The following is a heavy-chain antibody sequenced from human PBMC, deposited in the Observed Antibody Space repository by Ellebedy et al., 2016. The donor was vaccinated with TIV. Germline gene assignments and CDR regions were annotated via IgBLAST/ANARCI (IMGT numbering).Heavy chain of an antibody. CDR1: GGSISSYY. Sequence: GSLRLXCTVSGGSISSYYWSWIRQPPGKGLEWIGYIYHSGSTYYNPSLKSRVTISVDTSKNQFSLKLSSVTAAYTAVYYCSLYDYVWGSYYWGQGTLVTVSS. J-gene: IGHJ4*02. D-gene: IGHD3-16*01. CDR2: IYHSGST. CDR3: SLYDYVWGSYY. V-gene: IGHV4-59*04.